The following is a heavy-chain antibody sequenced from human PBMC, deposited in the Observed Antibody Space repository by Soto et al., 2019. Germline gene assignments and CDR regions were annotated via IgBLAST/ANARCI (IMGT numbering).Heavy chain of an antibody. CDR3: ARVPLEADLAVAGTFDP. CDR1: GYTFTSYG. Sequence: QVQLVQSGAEVKKPGASVKVSCKASGYTFTSYGISWVRQAPGQGLEWMGWINAYNGNTNYAQKLQGRVTMTTDTSTSTAYMELRSLRSDDTAVYYCARVPLEADLAVAGTFDPWGQGTLVTVSS. V-gene: IGHV1-18*01. D-gene: IGHD6-19*01. J-gene: IGHJ5*02. CDR2: INAYNGNT.